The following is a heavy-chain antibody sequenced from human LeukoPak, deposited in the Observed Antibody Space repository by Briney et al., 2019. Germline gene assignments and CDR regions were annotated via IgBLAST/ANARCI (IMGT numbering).Heavy chain of an antibody. CDR2: IYHSGST. CDR3: ARAGGRNGYYYYYYMDV. D-gene: IGHD3-16*01. J-gene: IGHJ6*03. V-gene: IGHV4-38-2*01. CDR1: GHSISSGYY. Sequence: SETLSLTCAVSGHSISSGYYWGWIRQPPGKGLEWIGSIYHSGSTYYNPSLKSRVTISVDTSKNQFSLKLSSVTAADTAVYYCARAGGRNGYYYYYYMDVWGKGTTVTVSS.